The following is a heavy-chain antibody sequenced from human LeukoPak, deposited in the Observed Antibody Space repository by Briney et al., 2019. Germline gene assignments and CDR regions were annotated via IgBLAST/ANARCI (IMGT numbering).Heavy chain of an antibody. D-gene: IGHD2-2*01. CDR2: VIPIFGTA. CDR1: GGTFSSYA. V-gene: IGHV1-69*05. Sequence: SVKVSCKASGGTFSSYAISWVRQAPGQGLEWLGGVIPIFGTANYAQKFQGRVTITTDESTSTAYMELSSLRSEDTAVYYCARALTYHEAFDIWGRGTMVTVSS. CDR3: ARALTYHEAFDI. J-gene: IGHJ3*02.